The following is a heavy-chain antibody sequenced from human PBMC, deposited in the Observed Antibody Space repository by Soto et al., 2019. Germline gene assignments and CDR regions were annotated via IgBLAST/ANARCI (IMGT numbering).Heavy chain of an antibody. CDR1: GFTFSNHG. Sequence: QVQLVESGGGVVQPGRSLRLSCAASGFTFSNHGMHWVGQAPGKGREWVAVIWSDGNNRYYADSVKGRFTISRDNSKNTLYLQMNSLRAEDTAVYYCVRGDNWNDEASDYWGHGTLVTVSS. CDR3: VRGDNWNDEASDY. CDR2: IWSDGNNR. V-gene: IGHV3-33*01. J-gene: IGHJ4*01. D-gene: IGHD1-1*01.